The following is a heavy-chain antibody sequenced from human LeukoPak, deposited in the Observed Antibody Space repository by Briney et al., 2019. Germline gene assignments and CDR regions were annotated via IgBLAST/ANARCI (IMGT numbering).Heavy chain of an antibody. J-gene: IGHJ5*02. CDR1: GYTFTSYY. CDR3: ATAPLTMIVVGNWFDP. V-gene: IGHV1-46*01. CDR2: INPSGGST. D-gene: IGHD3-22*01. Sequence: GASVKVSCKASGYTFTSYYMHWVRQAPGQGLEWMGIINPSGGSTSYAQKFQGRVTMTEDTSTDTAYMELSSLRAEDTAVYYCATAPLTMIVVGNWFDPWGQGTLVTVSS.